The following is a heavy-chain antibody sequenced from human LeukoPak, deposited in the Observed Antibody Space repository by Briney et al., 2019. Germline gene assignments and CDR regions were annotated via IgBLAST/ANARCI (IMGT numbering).Heavy chain of an antibody. J-gene: IGHJ4*02. Sequence: GESLKISCKGSGYSFTSYWIGWVRQMPGKGLEWMGIIYPGDSDTRYSPSFQGQVTISADKSISTAYLQWSSLKASDTAMCYCARAIAAAGTCFDYWGQGTLITVSS. D-gene: IGHD6-13*01. CDR3: ARAIAAAGTCFDY. V-gene: IGHV5-51*01. CDR1: GYSFTSYW. CDR2: IYPGDSDT.